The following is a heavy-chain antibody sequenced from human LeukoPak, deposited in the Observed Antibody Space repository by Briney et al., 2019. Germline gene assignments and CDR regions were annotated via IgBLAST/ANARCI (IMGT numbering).Heavy chain of an antibody. CDR1: GGSISSGAYY. CDR3: ARHKYDFWSGYQGGRYYYYMDV. V-gene: IGHV4-61*08. D-gene: IGHD3-3*01. Sequence: SETLSLTCTVSGGSISSGAYYWSWIRQPPGKGLEWIGYIYTSGSTNYDPSLKSRVTISVDTSKNQFSLKLSSVTAADTAVYYCARHKYDFWSGYQGGRYYYYMDVWGKGTTVTVSS. J-gene: IGHJ6*03. CDR2: IYTSGST.